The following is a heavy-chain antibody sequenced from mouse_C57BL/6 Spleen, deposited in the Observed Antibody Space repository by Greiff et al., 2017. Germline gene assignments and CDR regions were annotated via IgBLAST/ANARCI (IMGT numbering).Heavy chain of an antibody. V-gene: IGHV8-12*01. CDR3: ARGDDYYGSSLAY. J-gene: IGHJ3*01. D-gene: IGHD1-1*01. Sequence: ESGPGILQSSQTLSLTCSFSGFSLSTSGMGVSWIRQPSGKGLEWLAHIYWDDDKRYTPSLKSRRTIFKDTSINQVFLKITSVDTADTATYYCARGDDYYGSSLAYWGQGTLVTVSA. CDR2: IYWDDDK. CDR1: GFSLSTSGMG.